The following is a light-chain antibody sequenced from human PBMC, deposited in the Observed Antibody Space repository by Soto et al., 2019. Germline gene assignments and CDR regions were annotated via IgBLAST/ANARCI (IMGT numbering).Light chain of an antibody. CDR1: QSVTSNQ. CDR3: QQRSSWPT. CDR2: GAS. J-gene: IGKJ1*01. V-gene: IGKV3D-20*02. Sequence: EIVLTQSPATLSLSPGERATLSCRASQSVTSNQLAWFQQKPGQAPRLLIYGASNRATGIPDRFSGSGSGTDFTLTISSLEPDDFGVYYCQQRSSWPTFGQGTKV.